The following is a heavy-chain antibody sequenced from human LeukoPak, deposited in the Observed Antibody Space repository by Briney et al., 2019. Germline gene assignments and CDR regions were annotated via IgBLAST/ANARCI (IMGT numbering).Heavy chain of an antibody. CDR3: AREEMGNSGSYHY. CDR2: IIPIFGTA. CDR1: GGTFSSYA. V-gene: IGHV1-69*13. J-gene: IGHJ4*02. Sequence: ASVKVSCKASGGTFSSYAISWVRQAHGQGLEWMGGIIPIFGTANYAQKFQGRVTITADESTSTAYMELSSLRSEDTAVYYCAREEMGNSGSYHYWGQGTLVTVSS. D-gene: IGHD1-26*01.